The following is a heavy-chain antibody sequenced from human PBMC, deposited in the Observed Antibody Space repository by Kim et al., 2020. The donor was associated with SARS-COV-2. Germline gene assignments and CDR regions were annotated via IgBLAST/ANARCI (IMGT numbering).Heavy chain of an antibody. J-gene: IGHJ6*02. V-gene: IGHV3-33*01. CDR3: ARGPVRGYYYGMDV. Sequence: GGSLRLSCAASGFTFSSYGMHWVRQAPGKGLEWVAVIWYDGSNKYYADSVKGRFTISRDNSKNTLYLQMNSLRAEDTAVYYCARGPVRGYYYGMDVWGQGTTVTVSS. CDR1: GFTFSSYG. CDR2: IWYDGSNK.